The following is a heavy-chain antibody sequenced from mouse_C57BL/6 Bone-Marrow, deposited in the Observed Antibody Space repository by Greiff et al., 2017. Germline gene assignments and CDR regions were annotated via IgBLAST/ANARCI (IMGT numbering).Heavy chain of an antibody. Sequence: EVQLVESGGDLVKPGGSLKLSCAASGFTFSSYGMSWVRQTPDKRLEWVATISSGGSYTYYPDSVKGRLTISRDNAKNTLYLQMSSLKSEDTAMYYCARPNWAWFAYWGQGTLVTVSA. CDR3: ARPNWAWFAY. J-gene: IGHJ3*01. CDR1: GFTFSSYG. D-gene: IGHD4-1*01. CDR2: ISSGGSYT. V-gene: IGHV5-6*01.